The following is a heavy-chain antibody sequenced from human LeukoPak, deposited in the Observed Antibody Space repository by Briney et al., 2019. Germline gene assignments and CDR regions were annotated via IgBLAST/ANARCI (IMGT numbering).Heavy chain of an antibody. CDR1: GYTFTGYY. Sequence: ASVKVSCKASGYTFTGYYMHWVRQAPGQGLEWMGWINPNSGGTNYAQKFQGRVTMTRGTSFSTAYMELSRLRSDDTAVYYCARDDPRSGKDYWGQGTLVTVSS. D-gene: IGHD2-15*01. V-gene: IGHV1-2*02. CDR3: ARDDPRSGKDY. CDR2: INPNSGGT. J-gene: IGHJ4*02.